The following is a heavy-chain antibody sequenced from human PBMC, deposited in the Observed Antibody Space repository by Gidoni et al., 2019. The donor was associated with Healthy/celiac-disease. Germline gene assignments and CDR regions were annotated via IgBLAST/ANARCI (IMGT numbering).Heavy chain of an antibody. V-gene: IGHV4-39*01. CDR1: GGSISSSSYY. Sequence: QLQLQESGPGLVKPSETLSLTCTVSGGSISSSSYYWGWIRQPPGKGLEWIGSIYYSGSTYYNPSLKSRVTISVDTSKNQFSLKLSSVTAADTAVYYCAMYVDTAMVNGLNYWGQGTLVTVSS. J-gene: IGHJ4*02. CDR2: IYYSGST. D-gene: IGHD5-18*01. CDR3: AMYVDTAMVNGLNY.